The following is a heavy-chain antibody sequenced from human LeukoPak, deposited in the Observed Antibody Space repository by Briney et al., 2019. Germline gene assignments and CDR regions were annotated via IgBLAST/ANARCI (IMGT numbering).Heavy chain of an antibody. J-gene: IGHJ4*02. CDR1: GYTFTGYY. D-gene: IGHD3-16*02. CDR3: ARVHYDYVWGSYRYFDY. CDR2: IIPIFGTA. Sequence: SVKVSCKASGYTFTGYYMHWVRQAPGQGLEWMGGIIPIFGTANYAQKFQGRVTITADKSTSTAYMELSSLRSEDTAVYYCARVHYDYVWGSYRYFDYWGQGTLVTVSS. V-gene: IGHV1-69*06.